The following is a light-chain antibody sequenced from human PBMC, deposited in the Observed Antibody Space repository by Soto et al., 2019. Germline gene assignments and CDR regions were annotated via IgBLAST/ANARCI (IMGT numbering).Light chain of an antibody. CDR1: QRISSY. J-gene: IGKJ1*01. V-gene: IGKV1-39*01. Sequence: DIQVTQSPSSLFASVGDRVTITCRASQRISSYLNWYRHKPGRAPELLIYAATGLQSGVPSRFSGSGSGTDFTLTISSLQPADFATYYWQQSYQTPWAFGQGTKVEIK. CDR3: QQSYQTPWA. CDR2: AAT.